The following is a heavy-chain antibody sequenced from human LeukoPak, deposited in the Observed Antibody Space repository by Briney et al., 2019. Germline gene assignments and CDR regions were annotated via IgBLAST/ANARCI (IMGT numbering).Heavy chain of an antibody. CDR1: GFTFRGYS. D-gene: IGHD2-2*01. V-gene: IGHV3-48*01. CDR2: ISSSSSTI. Sequence: GGSLRLSCAASGFTFRGYSMNWVRQAPGKGLEWVSYISSSSSTIYYADSVKGRFTISRDNAKNSLYLQMNSLRAEDTAVYYCARDDCSSASCYFWDSWGQGTLVTVSS. J-gene: IGHJ4*02. CDR3: ARDDCSSASCYFWDS.